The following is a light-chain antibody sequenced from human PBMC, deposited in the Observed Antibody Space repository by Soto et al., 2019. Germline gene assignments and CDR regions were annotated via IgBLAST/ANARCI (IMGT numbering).Light chain of an antibody. CDR2: NTS. CDR3: SLSYSGARV. V-gene: IGLV7-46*01. Sequence: QAVVTQEPSLTVSPGGTVTLTCGSSTGAVTSGHYPYWFQQKPGQAPRTLVYNTSDKHSWAPARFSGSLLGGKAALTLSGAQPEDDAEYYCSLSYSGARVFGGGTKLTVL. CDR1: TGAVTSGHY. J-gene: IGLJ3*02.